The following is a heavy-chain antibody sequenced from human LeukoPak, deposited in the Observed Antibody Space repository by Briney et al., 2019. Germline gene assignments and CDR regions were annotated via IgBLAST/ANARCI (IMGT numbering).Heavy chain of an antibody. J-gene: IGHJ4*02. CDR1: GYTFSTYG. CDR2: FDNNGDNT. Sequence: GGTLRLSCVASGYTFSTYGMSWVRQAPGKGLEWVSGFDNNGDNTYYADSVKGRFTISRDNSKNTLYLQMNSLRVEDTAVYYCAKIAETSGSYGQGYDYWGQGTLVTVSS. V-gene: IGHV3-23*01. CDR3: AKIAETSGSYGQGYDY. D-gene: IGHD1-26*01.